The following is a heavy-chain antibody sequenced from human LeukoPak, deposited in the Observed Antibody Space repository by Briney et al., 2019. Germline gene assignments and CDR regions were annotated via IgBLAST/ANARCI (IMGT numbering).Heavy chain of an antibody. D-gene: IGHD6-19*01. CDR1: GGSISSSSYY. Sequence: SETLSLTCTVSGGSISSSSYYWSWIRQPPGKGLEWIGYIYYSGSTNYNPSLKSRVTISVDTSKNQFSLKLSSVTAADTAVYYCARGGSGYSSGWADFDYWGQGTLVTVSS. J-gene: IGHJ4*02. V-gene: IGHV4-61*01. CDR3: ARGGSGYSSGWADFDY. CDR2: IYYSGST.